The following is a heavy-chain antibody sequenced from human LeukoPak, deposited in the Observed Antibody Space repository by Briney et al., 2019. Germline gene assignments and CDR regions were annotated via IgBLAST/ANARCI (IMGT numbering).Heavy chain of an antibody. CDR2: IRNDNGNR. V-gene: IGHV1-18*01. Sequence: ASVKVSCKTSGYTFRDYGITWERQPPGQGLEWMGWIRNDNGNREYAQKIQGRVTMTRDTSTCTAYMELRSLTSDDTAGYYCERVTMVTTWGPKKIGQEVTWHDPWGQGTLVTVSS. CDR1: GYTFRDYG. J-gene: IGHJ5*02. D-gene: IGHD4/OR15-4a*01. CDR3: ERVTMVTTWGPKKIGQEVTWHDP.